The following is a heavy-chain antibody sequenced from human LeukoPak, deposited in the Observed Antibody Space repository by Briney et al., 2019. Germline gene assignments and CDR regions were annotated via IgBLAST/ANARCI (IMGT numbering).Heavy chain of an antibody. D-gene: IGHD4-23*01. CDR3: ARLSRGGNGYLDL. V-gene: IGHV5-51*01. CDR1: GCSFTSYW. Sequence: GASLQISCKGSGCSFTSYWIGWGRRLPGKGLEWMGIIYPDDFDTRYSPSFQGQVTISADKSISTAYLQWSTLKASDSAVYYCARLSRGGNGYLDLWGRGTLVTVSS. J-gene: IGHJ2*01. CDR2: IYPDDFDT.